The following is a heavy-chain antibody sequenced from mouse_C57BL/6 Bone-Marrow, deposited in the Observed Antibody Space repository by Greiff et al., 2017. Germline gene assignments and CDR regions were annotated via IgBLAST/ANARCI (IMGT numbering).Heavy chain of an antibody. J-gene: IGHJ1*03. CDR3: ARYYGSSYGYWYFDV. V-gene: IGHV1-42*01. CDR2: INPSTGGT. D-gene: IGHD1-1*01. Sequence: VQLKESGPELVKPGASVKISCKASGYSFTGYYMNWVKQSPEKSLEWIGEINPSTGGTTYNQKFKAKATLTVDKSSSTAYMQLKSLTSEDSAVYYCARYYGSSYGYWYFDVWGTGTTVTVSS. CDR1: GYSFTGYY.